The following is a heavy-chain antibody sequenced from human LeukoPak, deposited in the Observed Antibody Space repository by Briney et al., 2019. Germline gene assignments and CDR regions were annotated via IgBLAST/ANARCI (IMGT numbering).Heavy chain of an antibody. CDR1: GYTFTGYY. Sequence: ASVKVSCKASGYTFTGYYMHWVRQAPGQGLEWMGWINPNSGGTNYAQKFQGRVTMTRDTSISTAYMELSSLRSEDTAVYYCARGDIVLMVYALSPPLDYWGQGTLVTVSS. CDR3: ARGDIVLMVYALSPPLDY. J-gene: IGHJ4*02. V-gene: IGHV1-2*02. CDR2: INPNSGGT. D-gene: IGHD2-8*01.